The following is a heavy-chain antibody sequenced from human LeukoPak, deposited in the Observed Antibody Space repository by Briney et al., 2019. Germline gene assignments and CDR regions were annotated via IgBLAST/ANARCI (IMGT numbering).Heavy chain of an antibody. V-gene: IGHV4-39*07. CDR2: IYYTGIS. Sequence: SETLSLTCTVSGGSISSGSYHWGWIRQPPGKGLEWIGTIYYTGISYYNPSLESRVTSSLDTSKNQFSLTLNSVTAADTAVYYCVRADYNGGNPGSFDIWGRGTMVTVSS. D-gene: IGHD2-8*01. J-gene: IGHJ3*02. CDR1: GGSISSGSYH. CDR3: VRADYNGGNPGSFDI.